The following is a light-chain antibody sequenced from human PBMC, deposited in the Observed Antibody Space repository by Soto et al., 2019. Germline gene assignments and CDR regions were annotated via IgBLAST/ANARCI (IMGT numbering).Light chain of an antibody. CDR3: QQAHSFPRT. V-gene: IGKV1-12*01. J-gene: IGKJ1*01. Sequence: DIQMTQSPSSVYASVGDRVTITCRASQDISNWLAWYQQKPGKAPKLLIYTASSLESGVPSRFSGSGSGTDFTLTISSLQPEDFATYYCQQAHSFPRTFGQGTKVEIK. CDR1: QDISNW. CDR2: TAS.